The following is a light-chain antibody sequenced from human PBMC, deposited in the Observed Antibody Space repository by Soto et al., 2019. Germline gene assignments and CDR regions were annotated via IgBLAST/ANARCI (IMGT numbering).Light chain of an antibody. Sequence: EIVLTQSPGTLSLSPGERATLSCRASDTVSNNFFAWCQHRPGQAPRLLIYDASTSATGIPDRLSGGGSGPGFTLTSTTLEPEDSAVYYCQQYGSSPPDTFGGGTKVESK. CDR3: QQYGSSPPDT. CDR1: DTVSNNF. J-gene: IGKJ4*01. CDR2: DAS. V-gene: IGKV3-20*01.